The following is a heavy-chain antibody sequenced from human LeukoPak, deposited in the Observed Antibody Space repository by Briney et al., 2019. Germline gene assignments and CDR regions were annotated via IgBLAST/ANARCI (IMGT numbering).Heavy chain of an antibody. CDR3: ARGPLLDILTGYYVVFDY. CDR1: GFTFSTYW. D-gene: IGHD3-9*01. V-gene: IGHV3-7*01. CDR2: IKQDGSET. Sequence: GGSLRLSCAASGFTFSTYWMSWVRHAPGKGLEWVANIKQDGSETYYVDSVKGRFAISRDNAKNSLYLQMNSLRAEDTAVYYCARGPLLDILTGYYVVFDYWGQGTLVIVSS. J-gene: IGHJ4*02.